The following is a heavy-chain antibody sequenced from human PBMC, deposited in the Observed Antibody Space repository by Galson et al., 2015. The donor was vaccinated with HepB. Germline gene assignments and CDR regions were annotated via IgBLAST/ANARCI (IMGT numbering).Heavy chain of an antibody. J-gene: IGHJ3*02. CDR1: GFTFDDYA. Sequence: SLRLSCAASGFTFDDYAMHWVRQAPGKGLAWVSGISWNSGSIGYADSVKGRFTISRDNAKNSLYLQMNSLRAEDTALYYCVLWFGELSSGAFDIWGQGTMVTVSS. CDR2: ISWNSGSI. V-gene: IGHV3-9*01. CDR3: VLWFGELSSGAFDI. D-gene: IGHD3-10*01.